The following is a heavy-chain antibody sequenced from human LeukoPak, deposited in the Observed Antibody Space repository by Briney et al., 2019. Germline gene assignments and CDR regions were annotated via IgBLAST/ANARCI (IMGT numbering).Heavy chain of an antibody. J-gene: IGHJ4*02. CDR3: AREGITMVRGVLSFFGY. V-gene: IGHV1-2*02. CDR2: INPNSGGT. Sequence: ASVKVSCKASGYTFTDHYIHWVRQAPGQGLEWMGWINPNSGGTNYAQKFQGRVTMTRDTSISTAYMELSRLRSDDTAVYNCAREGITMVRGVLSFFGYWGQGTLVTVSS. CDR1: GYTFTDHY. D-gene: IGHD3-10*01.